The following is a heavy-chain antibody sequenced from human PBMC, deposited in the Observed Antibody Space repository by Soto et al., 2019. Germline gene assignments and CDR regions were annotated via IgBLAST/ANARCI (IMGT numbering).Heavy chain of an antibody. D-gene: IGHD2-15*01. V-gene: IGHV1-69*01. CDR2: IIPIFGSV. J-gene: IGHJ5*02. Sequence: QVQLVQSGAEVKKPGSSVKVSCKAYGGSISSYTINWVRQAPGQGLEWMGGIIPIFGSVNYAQNFQGRLTITADDSTRTAYMELSSLTSDDTAVYFCAREGAPNYCSGHNCQELYNWLDPWGQGTLVTVSS. CDR1: GGSISSYT. CDR3: AREGAPNYCSGHNCQELYNWLDP.